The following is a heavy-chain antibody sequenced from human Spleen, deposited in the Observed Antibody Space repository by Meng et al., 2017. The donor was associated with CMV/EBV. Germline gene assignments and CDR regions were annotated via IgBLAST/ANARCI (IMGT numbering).Heavy chain of an antibody. CDR1: GFTFSSYA. V-gene: IGHV3-23*01. CDR2: ISGSGGST. CDR3: VRFSGKRVATLDQ. Sequence: GESLKISCAASGFTFSSYAMSWVRQAPGKGLEWVSAISGSGGSTYYADSVKGRFTISRDNSKNSLYLQMNSLRAEDTAVYYCVRFSGKRVATLDQWGQGTLVTVSS. D-gene: IGHD5-12*01. J-gene: IGHJ4*02.